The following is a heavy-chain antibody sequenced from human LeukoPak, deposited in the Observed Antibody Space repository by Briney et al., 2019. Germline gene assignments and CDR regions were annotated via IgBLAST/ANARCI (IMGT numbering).Heavy chain of an antibody. Sequence: GGSLRLSCAASGFTFDDYAMHWVRQAPGKGLEWVSGISWNSGSIGYADSVKGRFTISRDNAKNSLYLQMNSLRAEDTALYYCATSHYYDRSGYYPSGFDYWGQGTLVTVSS. V-gene: IGHV3-9*01. J-gene: IGHJ4*02. D-gene: IGHD3-22*01. CDR1: GFTFDDYA. CDR2: ISWNSGSI. CDR3: ATSHYYDRSGYYPSGFDY.